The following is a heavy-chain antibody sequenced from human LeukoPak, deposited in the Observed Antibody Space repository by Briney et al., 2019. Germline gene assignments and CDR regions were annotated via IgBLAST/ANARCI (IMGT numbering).Heavy chain of an antibody. D-gene: IGHD1-26*01. CDR3: AGSSTGSYYGFDY. CDR2: ISGSGSTI. Sequence: GGSLGLSCAASGFSFISSEMTWVRQAPGKGLEWISYISGSGSTIYYADSVKGRFTISRDNAKNSLYLQMNSLRADDTGFYYCAGSSTGSYYGFDYWGQGALVTVSS. J-gene: IGHJ4*02. V-gene: IGHV3-48*03. CDR1: GFSFISSE.